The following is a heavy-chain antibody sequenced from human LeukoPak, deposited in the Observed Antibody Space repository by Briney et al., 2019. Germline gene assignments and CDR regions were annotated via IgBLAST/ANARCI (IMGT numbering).Heavy chain of an antibody. CDR2: ISSDGSST. D-gene: IGHD1-26*01. Sequence: GGSLRLSCAASGFTFSSYWMPWVRQAPGKGLVWVSRISSDGSSTTYADSVKGRFTISRDNAKNTLYLQMNSPRAEDTAVYYCARGYSGSYRVDYWGQGTLVTVSS. CDR1: GFTFSSYW. J-gene: IGHJ4*02. CDR3: ARGYSGSYRVDY. V-gene: IGHV3-74*01.